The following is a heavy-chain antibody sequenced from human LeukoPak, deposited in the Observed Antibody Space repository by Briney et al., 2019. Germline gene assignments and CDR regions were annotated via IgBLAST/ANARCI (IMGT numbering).Heavy chain of an antibody. CDR2: IYYSGST. CDR3: AGPFSGSRSWGY. V-gene: IGHV4-39*07. D-gene: IGHD6-13*01. CDR1: GGSISGYY. Sequence: SETLSLTCTVSGGSISGYYWGWIRQPPGKGLEWIGSIYYSGSTYYNPSLKSRVTISVDTSKNQFSLKLSSVTAADTAVYYCAGPFSGSRSWGYWGQGTLVTVSS. J-gene: IGHJ4*02.